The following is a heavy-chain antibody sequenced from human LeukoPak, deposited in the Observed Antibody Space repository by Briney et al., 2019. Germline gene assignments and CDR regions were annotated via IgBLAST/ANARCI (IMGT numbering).Heavy chain of an antibody. Sequence: GGSLRLSCAASGFTFSCYAMSWVHQAPGKGLEWVSAISGSGSSTYYADSVKGRFTISRDNSKNTLYLQMNSLRAEDTAVYYCAKGLSIVGATTPFDYWGQGTLVTVSS. V-gene: IGHV3-23*01. CDR3: AKGLSIVGATTPFDY. CDR1: GFTFSCYA. J-gene: IGHJ4*02. D-gene: IGHD1-26*01. CDR2: ISGSGSST.